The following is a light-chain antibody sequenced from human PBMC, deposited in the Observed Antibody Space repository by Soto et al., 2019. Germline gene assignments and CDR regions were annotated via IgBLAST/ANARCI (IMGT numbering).Light chain of an antibody. Sequence: QSALTQPRSVSGAPGQSVTISCTGTSSDVGGYNYVSWYQQHPGKAPKLMIYDVSKRPSGVPDRFSGSKSGNTASLTISGLQAEDEADYYCCSYAGSYKGYVFGTRTKLTV. V-gene: IGLV2-11*01. CDR3: CSYAGSYKGYV. CDR2: DVS. CDR1: SSDVGGYNY. J-gene: IGLJ1*01.